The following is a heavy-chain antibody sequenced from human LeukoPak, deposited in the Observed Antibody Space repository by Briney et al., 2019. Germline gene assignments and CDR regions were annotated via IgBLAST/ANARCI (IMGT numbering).Heavy chain of an antibody. V-gene: IGHV4-59*01. Sequence: SETLSLTCTVSGGSISNYYWSWIRRPPGKGLEWIGYIYYSGSTNYNPSLKSRVTISVDTSKNQFSLRLSSVTAADTAVYYCARAARGWPYFDYWGQGTLVTVSS. J-gene: IGHJ4*02. CDR2: IYYSGST. CDR1: GGSISNYY. CDR3: ARAARGWPYFDY. D-gene: IGHD6-19*01.